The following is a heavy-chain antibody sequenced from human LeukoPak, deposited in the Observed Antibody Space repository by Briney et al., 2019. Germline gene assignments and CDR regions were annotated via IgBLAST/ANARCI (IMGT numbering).Heavy chain of an antibody. D-gene: IGHD3-22*01. CDR1: GFTFSSYT. Sequence: PGGSPRLSCAASGFTFSSYTMNWVRQAPGKGLEWVSSISSSSSYIYYADSVKGRFTISRDNAKNSLYLQMDSLRAEDTAVYYCARDGKDSMIVVVTAEYFQHWGQGTLVTVSS. V-gene: IGHV3-21*01. CDR3: ARDGKDSMIVVVTAEYFQH. CDR2: ISSSSSYI. J-gene: IGHJ1*01.